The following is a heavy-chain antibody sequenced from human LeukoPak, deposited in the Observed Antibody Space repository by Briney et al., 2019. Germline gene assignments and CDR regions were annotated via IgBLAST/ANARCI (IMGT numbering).Heavy chain of an antibody. J-gene: IGHJ6*02. V-gene: IGHV4-59*02. D-gene: IGHD6-13*01. CDR3: ARTAAAGYYYYAYAMDV. CDR2: FYYSGST. CDR1: NDSVSNYY. Sequence: PSETLSLTCTVSNDSVSNYYWSWIRQPPGKGLQWIGYFYYSGSTDYNLSLESRVTISVDTSKNQFSLRLSSVTAADTAVYYCARTAAAGYYYYAYAMDVWGRGTTVTVSS.